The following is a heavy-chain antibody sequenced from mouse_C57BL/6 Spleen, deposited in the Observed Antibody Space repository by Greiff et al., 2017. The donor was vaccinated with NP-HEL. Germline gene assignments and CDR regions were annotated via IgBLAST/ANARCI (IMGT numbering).Heavy chain of an antibody. Sequence: QVQLQQSGPELVKPGASVKLSCKASGYTFTSYDINWVKQRPGQGLEWIGWIYPRDGSTKYNEKFKGKATLTVDTSSSTAYMELHSLTSEDSAVYFCARITSQALHEAWFAYWGQGTLVTVSA. J-gene: IGHJ3*01. CDR3: ARITSQALHEAWFAY. D-gene: IGHD2-4*01. CDR1: GYTFTSYD. V-gene: IGHV1-85*01. CDR2: IYPRDGST.